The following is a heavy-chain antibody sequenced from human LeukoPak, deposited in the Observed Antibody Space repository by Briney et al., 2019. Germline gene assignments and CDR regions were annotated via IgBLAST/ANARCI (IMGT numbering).Heavy chain of an antibody. Sequence: PGGSLRLSCAASGFTFSSYAMSWVRQAPGKGLEGVSSIGGSGGSTYYADSVKGRFTISRDNSKNTLFLQMNSLRAEDTAVFYCAKASSGWYFDPFDYWGQGTLVTVSS. CDR1: GFTFSSYA. CDR2: IGGSGGST. V-gene: IGHV3-23*01. CDR3: AKASSGWYFDPFDY. J-gene: IGHJ4*02. D-gene: IGHD6-19*01.